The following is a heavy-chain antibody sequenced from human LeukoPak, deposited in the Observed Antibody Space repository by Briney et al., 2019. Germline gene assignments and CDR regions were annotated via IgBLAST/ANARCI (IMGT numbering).Heavy chain of an antibody. CDR2: ISGSGGST. Sequence: GGSLRLSCAASGFTFSSYAMSWVRQAPGKGLEWVSAISGSGGSTYYADSVKGRFTISRDNSKNTLYLQMNSLRAEDTAVYYCAKESSVYSSSWYYFDYWGQGTLVTVSS. V-gene: IGHV3-23*01. J-gene: IGHJ4*02. CDR1: GFTFSSYA. D-gene: IGHD6-13*01. CDR3: AKESSVYSSSWYYFDY.